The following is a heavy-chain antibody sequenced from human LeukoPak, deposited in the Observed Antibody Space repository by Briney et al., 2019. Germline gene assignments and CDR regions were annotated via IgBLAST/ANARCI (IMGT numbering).Heavy chain of an antibody. CDR1: GFTFDDYA. CDR2: ISWNSGSI. V-gene: IGHV3-9*01. J-gene: IGHJ6*02. D-gene: IGHD4-17*01. Sequence: GRSLRLSCAASGFTFDDYAMHWVRQAPGKGLEWVSGISWNSGSIGYADSVKGRFTISRDSAKNSLYLQMNSLRAEDTALYYCAKGGGAYYYYGMDVWGQGTTVTVSS. CDR3: AKGGGAYYYYGMDV.